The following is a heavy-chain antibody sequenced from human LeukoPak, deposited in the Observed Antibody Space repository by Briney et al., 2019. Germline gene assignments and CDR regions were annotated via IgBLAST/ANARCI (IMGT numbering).Heavy chain of an antibody. CDR1: GYTFSIYG. CDR3: ARTPRGRISEPFDY. J-gene: IGHJ4*02. Sequence: GASVKVSCKTSGYTFSIYGVSWVRQAPGQGLEWMGWVSPYDGNTKYAQKFQGRVTMTTDTSTSTAYMELRSLRSDDTAVYYCARTPRGRISEPFDYWGQGTLVTVSS. CDR2: VSPYDGNT. D-gene: IGHD1-26*01. V-gene: IGHV1-18*01.